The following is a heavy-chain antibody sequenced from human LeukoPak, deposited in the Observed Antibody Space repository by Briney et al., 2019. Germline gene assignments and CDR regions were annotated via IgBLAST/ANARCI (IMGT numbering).Heavy chain of an antibody. CDR3: ARDRQATTAYDAFDI. D-gene: IGHD4-17*01. CDR1: GDSISSYY. CDR2: IYYSGST. J-gene: IGHJ3*02. Sequence: SDTLSLTCTVSGDSISSYYWSWIRQPPGKGLEWIGYIYYSGSTKYNPSLKSRVTISVDTSKNQFSLKLSSVTAADTAVYYCARDRQATTAYDAFDIWGRGTMVTVSS. V-gene: IGHV4-59*01.